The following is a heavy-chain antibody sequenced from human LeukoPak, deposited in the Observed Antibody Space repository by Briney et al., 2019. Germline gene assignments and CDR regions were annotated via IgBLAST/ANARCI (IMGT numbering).Heavy chain of an antibody. CDR3: AKGRTAYCSSTSCYTSDY. V-gene: IGHV3-23*01. J-gene: IGHJ4*02. CDR2: IGGSGGST. Sequence: GGSLRLSCAASGFTFSSYAMSWVRQAPGKGLEWVSAIGGSGGSTYYADSVKGRFTISRDNSKNTLYLQMNSLRAEDTAVYYCAKGRTAYCSSTSCYTSDYWGQGTLVTVSS. D-gene: IGHD2-2*02. CDR1: GFTFSSYA.